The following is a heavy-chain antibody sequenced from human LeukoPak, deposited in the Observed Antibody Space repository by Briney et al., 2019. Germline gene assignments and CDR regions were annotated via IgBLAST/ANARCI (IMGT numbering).Heavy chain of an antibody. V-gene: IGHV3-7*01. CDR2: IKQDGSEK. CDR3: AKASYSSGWYLSY. D-gene: IGHD6-19*01. Sequence: GGSLRLSCAASGFTFSSYAMSWVRQAPGKGLEWVANIKQDGSEKYYVDSVKGRFTISRDNAKNTLYLQMNSLRAEDTAVYYCAKASYSSGWYLSYWGQGTLVTVSS. CDR1: GFTFSSYA. J-gene: IGHJ4*02.